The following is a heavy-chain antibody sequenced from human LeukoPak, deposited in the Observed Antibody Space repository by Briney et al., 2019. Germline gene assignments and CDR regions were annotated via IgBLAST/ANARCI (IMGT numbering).Heavy chain of an antibody. J-gene: IGHJ5*02. D-gene: IGHD2-2*02. CDR2: MNPNSGNT. V-gene: IGHV1-8*01. CDR3: ARVPAAIHNWFDP. CDR1: GYTFTSYD. Sequence: ASVKVSCKASGYTFTSYDINWVRQATGQGLEWMGWMNPNSGNTGYAQKFQGRVTMTRDTSISTAYMELSRLRSDDTAVYYCARVPAAIHNWFDPWGQGTLVTVSS.